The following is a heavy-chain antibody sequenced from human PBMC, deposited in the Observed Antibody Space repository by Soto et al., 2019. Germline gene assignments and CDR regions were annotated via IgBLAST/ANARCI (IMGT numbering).Heavy chain of an antibody. Sequence: GASVKVSCKASGYTFTSYYMHWVRQAPGQGLEWMGIINPSGGSTSYAQKFQGRVTMTRDTSTSTVYMELSSLRSEDTAVYYCARVDPDYGDYYYYMDVWGKGTTVTVSS. CDR3: ARVDPDYGDYYYYMDV. CDR2: INPSGGST. D-gene: IGHD4-17*01. CDR1: GYTFTSYY. J-gene: IGHJ6*03. V-gene: IGHV1-46*03.